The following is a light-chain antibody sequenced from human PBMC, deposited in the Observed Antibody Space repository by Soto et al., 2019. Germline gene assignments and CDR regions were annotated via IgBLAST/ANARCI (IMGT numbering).Light chain of an antibody. CDR1: QSVSSN. J-gene: IGKJ1*01. Sequence: EINMTQSPVILSASLGDRATXSCRARQSVSSNLAWYQQKPGQDPRLLIYGAWARATGIPDRFSGRGSGTEFTLTISRLQYEVFTDYYLQQYNTWPTFGQGTKLDVK. CDR3: QQYNTWPT. CDR2: GAW. V-gene: IGKV3-15*01.